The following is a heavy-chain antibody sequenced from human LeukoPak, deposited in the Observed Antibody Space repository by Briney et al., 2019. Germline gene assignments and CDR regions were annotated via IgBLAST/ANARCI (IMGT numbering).Heavy chain of an antibody. Sequence: PGGSLRLSCAASGFTFGSYWMSWVRQAPGKGLEWVANIKQDGSEKYYVDSVKGRFTISRDNAKNSLYLQMNSLRAEDTAVYYCVRDPDMTYAFDIWGQGTMVTVSS. D-gene: IGHD2-15*01. J-gene: IGHJ3*02. CDR3: VRDPDMTYAFDI. CDR1: GFTFGSYW. V-gene: IGHV3-7*01. CDR2: IKQDGSEK.